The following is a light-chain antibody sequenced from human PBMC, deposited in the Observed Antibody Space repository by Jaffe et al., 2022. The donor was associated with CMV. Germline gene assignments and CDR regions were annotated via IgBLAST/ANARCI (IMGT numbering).Light chain of an antibody. CDR1: TGAVTSGHY. V-gene: IGLV7-46*01. CDR3: LFSDSGGRPL. CDR2: DTN. Sequence: QAVVTQEASLTVSPGETVTLTCGSSTGAVTSGHYPYWFQQRPGQAPRTLIYDTNNKHSWTPARFSGSLLGGKAALTLSGAQPEDEAEYYCLFSDSGGRPLFGGGTKLTVL. J-gene: IGLJ3*02.